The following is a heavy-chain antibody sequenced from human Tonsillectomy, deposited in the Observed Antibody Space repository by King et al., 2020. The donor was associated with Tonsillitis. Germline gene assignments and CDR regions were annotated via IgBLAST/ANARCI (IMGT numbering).Heavy chain of an antibody. Sequence: QLVQSGAEVKQPGASVNVSCKASGYTFTSRHINWVRQTTGQGLEWIGWMSPDSGDTGYAQKFQGKVTMTRGTSISTAYREVSSLTSEDTAVYSCGRGIEAGIDYWGQGTLVTVSS. CDR3: GRGIEAGIDY. D-gene: IGHD6-25*01. CDR2: MSPDSGDT. J-gene: IGHJ4*01. CDR1: GYTFTSRH. V-gene: IGHV1-8*01.